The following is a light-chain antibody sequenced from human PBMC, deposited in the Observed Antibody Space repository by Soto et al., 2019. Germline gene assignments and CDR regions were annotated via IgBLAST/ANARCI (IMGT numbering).Light chain of an antibody. CDR1: QSVSNF. CDR3: QQRSNWPLT. Sequence: EIVLTQSPATLSLSPGERAILSCSASQSVSNFLAWYQQKPGQAPRLLIFDVSTRATGVPPRFSGSGSGTDFTLTIIGLEPEDFAIYYCQQRSNWPLTFGGGTKVDI. V-gene: IGKV3-11*01. J-gene: IGKJ4*01. CDR2: DVS.